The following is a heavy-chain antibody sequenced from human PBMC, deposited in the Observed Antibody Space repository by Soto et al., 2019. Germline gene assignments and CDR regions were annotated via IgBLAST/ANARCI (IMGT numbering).Heavy chain of an antibody. V-gene: IGHV5-10-1*01. Sequence: PGEALKISCTASGYNFGDYWISWVRQMPGKGLELMVMIDARDSDTDYRTSFQGHVSISVEKSINQAFLQWSRLQASDTAIYYCAPQRPAKHCSVGRCYSVWFDXWGQGTLVTVSX. D-gene: IGHD2-15*01. CDR2: IDARDSDT. J-gene: IGHJ5*02. CDR1: GYNFGDYW. CDR3: APQRPAKHCSVGRCYSVWFDX.